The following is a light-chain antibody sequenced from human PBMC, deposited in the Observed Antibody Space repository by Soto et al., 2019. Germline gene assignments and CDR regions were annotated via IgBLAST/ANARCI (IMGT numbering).Light chain of an antibody. Sequence: QSALTQPASVSGSPGQSITISCTGTSSDIGLYNYVSWYQQHPGKAPKLLIYEARIRPSGVSDRFSASTSGITAYLTISGLQAEDEADYYCSSYTTSNTLVYGTGTKVTVL. CDR1: SSDIGLYNY. CDR2: EAR. CDR3: SSYTTSNTLV. V-gene: IGLV2-14*01. J-gene: IGLJ1*01.